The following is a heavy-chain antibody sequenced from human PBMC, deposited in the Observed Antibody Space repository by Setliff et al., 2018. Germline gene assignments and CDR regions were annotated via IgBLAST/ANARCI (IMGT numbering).Heavy chain of an antibody. CDR3: ARVSSGWYSAYYYYMDV. CDR1: GGSVGSDFSY. CDR2: IYTTWST. J-gene: IGHJ6*03. Sequence: SETLSLTCTVSGGSVGSDFSYWTWIRQPAGKGPEWIGQIYTTWSTNYNPSLRSRATISLDASKNQFSLSLTSVTAADTAVYYCARVSSGWYSAYYYYMDVWGKGTTVTVSS. D-gene: IGHD6-19*01. V-gene: IGHV4-61*09.